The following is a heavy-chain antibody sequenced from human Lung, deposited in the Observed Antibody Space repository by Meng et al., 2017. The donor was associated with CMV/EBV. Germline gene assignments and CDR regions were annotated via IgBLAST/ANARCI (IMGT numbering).Heavy chain of an antibody. V-gene: IGHV3-11*04. CDR1: GFTFSDYY. J-gene: IGHJ4*02. CDR2: ISSSGSTI. D-gene: IGHD6-6*01. CDR3: ASRATGYSSSYIDD. Sequence: SXAASGFTFSDYYMSWIRQAPGKGLEWVSSISSSGSTIYYADSVKGRFTISRDNAKNSLYLQMNSLRAEGTAVYYCASRATGYSSSYIDDWGQGTLVXVSS.